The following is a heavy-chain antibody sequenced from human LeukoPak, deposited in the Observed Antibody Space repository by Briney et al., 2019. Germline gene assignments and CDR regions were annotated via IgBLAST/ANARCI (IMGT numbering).Heavy chain of an antibody. V-gene: IGHV3-23*01. Sequence: GGSLRLSCAASGFTFSSYAMSWVRQAPGEGLEWVSGISGGGSSTYYADSVKGRFTISRDNSKNTIYLQVNSLRADDAAVYYCAKMDFGSGSYYILNSPDYWGHRTPVTLSS. J-gene: IGHJ4*01. D-gene: IGHD3-10*01. CDR2: ISGGGSST. CDR3: AKMDFGSGSYYILNSPDY. CDR1: GFTFSSYA.